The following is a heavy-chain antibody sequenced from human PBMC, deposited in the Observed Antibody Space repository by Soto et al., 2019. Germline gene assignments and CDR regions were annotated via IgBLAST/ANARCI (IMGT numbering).Heavy chain of an antibody. CDR2: IYYSGST. J-gene: IGHJ4*01. CDR3: ARVGGLAARIFAD. Sequence: SEPLSLTCTVSGGSISDFYWSWIRQPPGKGLEWIGYIYYSGSTNYNPSLKSRVTISVDTSKNQFSLNLRSMSPADTAVYYCARVGGLAARIFADCGQRTPVTLAS. D-gene: IGHD6-6*01. V-gene: IGHV4-59*01. CDR1: GGSISDFY.